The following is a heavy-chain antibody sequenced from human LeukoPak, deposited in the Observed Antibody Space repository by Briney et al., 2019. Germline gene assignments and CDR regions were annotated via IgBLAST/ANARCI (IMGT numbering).Heavy chain of an antibody. CDR1: GGSISSSSYY. V-gene: IGHV4-39*01. CDR2: IYYSGST. D-gene: IGHD2-2*01. Sequence: SETLSLTCTVSGGSISSSSYYWGWIRQPPGKGLEWIGSIYYSGSTYYNPSLKSRVTISVDTSKNQFSLKLSSVTAADTAVYYCARRPIVVVPAAMMIDYWGQGTLVTVSS. CDR3: ARRPIVVVPAAMMIDY. J-gene: IGHJ4*02.